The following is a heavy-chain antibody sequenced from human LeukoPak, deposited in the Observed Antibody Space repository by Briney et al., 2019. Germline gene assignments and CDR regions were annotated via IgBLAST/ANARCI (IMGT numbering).Heavy chain of an antibody. CDR1: GFTFSSYA. D-gene: IGHD6-6*01. Sequence: GGSLRLSCAASGFTFSSYAMSWVRQAPGKGLEWVSAISGSGGSTYYADSVKGRFTISRDNSKSTLYLQMNSLRAEDTAVYYCADPAGPAQRARPVSGFDYWGQGTLVTVSS. CDR3: ADPAGPAQRARPVSGFDY. J-gene: IGHJ4*02. CDR2: ISGSGGST. V-gene: IGHV3-23*01.